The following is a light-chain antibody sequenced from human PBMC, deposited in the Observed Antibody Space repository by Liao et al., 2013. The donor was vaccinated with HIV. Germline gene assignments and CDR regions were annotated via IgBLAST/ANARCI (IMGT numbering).Light chain of an antibody. CDR1: KLGDKY. J-gene: IGLJ2*01. CDR3: QAWDSTTGVV. Sequence: SYELTQPPSVSVSPGQTASITCSGDKLGDKYACWYQQKPGQSPVLVIYQNMKRPSGIPERFSGSNSGNTATLTISGTQAMDEADYYCQAWDSTTGVVFGEGTKLTVL. V-gene: IGLV3-1*01. CDR2: QNM.